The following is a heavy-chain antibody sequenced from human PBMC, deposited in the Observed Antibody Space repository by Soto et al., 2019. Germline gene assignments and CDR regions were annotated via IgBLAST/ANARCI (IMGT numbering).Heavy chain of an antibody. CDR3: AREGSSSGWYSDAFDI. D-gene: IGHD6-19*01. CDR2: IYTSGST. J-gene: IGHJ3*02. V-gene: IGHV4-4*07. CDR1: GGSISSYY. Sequence: LSLTCTVSGGSISSYYWSWIRQPAGKGLEWIGRIYTSGSTNYNPSLKSRVTMSVDTSKNQFSLKLSSVTAADTAVYYCAREGSSSGWYSDAFDIWSQGTMVTVSS.